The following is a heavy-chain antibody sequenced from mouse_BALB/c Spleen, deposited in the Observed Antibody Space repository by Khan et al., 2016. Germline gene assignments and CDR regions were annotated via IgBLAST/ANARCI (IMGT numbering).Heavy chain of an antibody. CDR3: ASNVDY. CDR2: IDPANGNT. J-gene: IGHJ2*01. CDR1: GFNIKDTY. V-gene: IGHV14-3*02. Sequence: VQLQQSGAELVKPGASVKLSCTASGFNIKDTYMHWVKQRPEQGLEWIGRIDPANGNTKYDQKFQGQATIKADTSSNTAYLQLSSLTSEDTAVYYCASNVDYWGQGTTLTVSA.